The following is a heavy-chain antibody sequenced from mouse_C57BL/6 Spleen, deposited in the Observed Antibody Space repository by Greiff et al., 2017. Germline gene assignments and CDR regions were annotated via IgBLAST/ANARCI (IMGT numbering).Heavy chain of an antibody. J-gene: IGHJ1*03. CDR1: GYW. V-gene: IGHV1-9*01. Sequence: QVQLQQSGAELMKPGASVKLSCKATGYWIEWVKQRPGHGLEWIGEILPGSGSTNYNEKFKGKATFTADPSSNTAYMQLSSLTAEDSAIYCCARRGGPHGYFDVWGTGTTVTVSS. CDR2: ILPGSGST. D-gene: IGHD1-1*01. CDR3: ARRGGPHGYFDV.